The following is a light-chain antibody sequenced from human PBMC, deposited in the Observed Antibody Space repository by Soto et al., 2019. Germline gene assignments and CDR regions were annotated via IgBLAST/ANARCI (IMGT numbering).Light chain of an antibody. J-gene: IGKJ1*01. Sequence: EIVLTQSPGTLSLSPGEIATLSCRASQNLGSGYLAWYQQKPGQAPRILIYAASSRATGIPDRFSGSGSGTDFTLSISRLEPEDFAVYYCQQYDTSPRTVGQGTKVEI. CDR1: QNLGSGY. CDR3: QQYDTSPRT. V-gene: IGKV3-20*01. CDR2: AAS.